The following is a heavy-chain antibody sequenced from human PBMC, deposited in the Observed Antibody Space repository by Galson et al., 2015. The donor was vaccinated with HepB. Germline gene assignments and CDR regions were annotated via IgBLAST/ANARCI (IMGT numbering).Heavy chain of an antibody. CDR2: ISSSSSDT. J-gene: IGHJ3*02. Sequence: SLRLSYAASGFTFTDYYMSWIRQAPGEGLEWVSYISSSSSDTNYADSVKGRFTISRDNAKNSLYLQMNSLRAEDTTVYDCARGGQGELGAFDIWGQGTMVTVSS. D-gene: IGHD3-10*01. CDR3: ARGGQGELGAFDI. V-gene: IGHV3-11*05. CDR1: GFTFTDYY.